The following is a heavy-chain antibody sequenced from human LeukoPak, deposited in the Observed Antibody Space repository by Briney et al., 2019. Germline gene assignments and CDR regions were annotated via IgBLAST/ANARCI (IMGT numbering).Heavy chain of an antibody. V-gene: IGHV3-48*03. CDR3: ARESSGWYSVEGAFDI. J-gene: IGHJ3*02. D-gene: IGHD6-19*01. CDR2: ISSSGSTI. CDR1: GFTFSSYE. Sequence: GGSLRLSCAASGFTFSSYEMNWVRQAPGKGLEWVSYISSSGSTIYYADSVKGRFTISRDNAKNSLYLQMNSLRAEDTAAYYCARESSGWYSVEGAFDIWGQGTMVTVSS.